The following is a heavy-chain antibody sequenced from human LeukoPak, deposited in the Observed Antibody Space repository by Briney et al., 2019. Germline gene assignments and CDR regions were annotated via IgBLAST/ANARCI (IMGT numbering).Heavy chain of an antibody. J-gene: IGHJ3*02. V-gene: IGHV5-51*01. CDR2: IYPGDSDT. Sequence: GESLKISCKGSGYSFTTYWIGWVRQMPGRGLEWMGIIYPGDSDTRYSPSFQGQVTISADKSISTAYLQWSSLKASDTAMYYCASPSSYGSGSYYPISDAFDIWGQGTMVTVSS. D-gene: IGHD3-10*01. CDR1: GYSFTTYW. CDR3: ASPSSYGSGSYYPISDAFDI.